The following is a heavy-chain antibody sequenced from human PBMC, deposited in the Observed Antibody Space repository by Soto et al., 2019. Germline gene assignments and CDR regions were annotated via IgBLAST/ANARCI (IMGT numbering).Heavy chain of an antibody. V-gene: IGHV3-9*01. D-gene: IGHD3-22*01. CDR2: ISWNSGSI. CDR3: AKDIVPDDSSGPDAFDI. J-gene: IGHJ3*02. Sequence: GGSLRLSCAASGFTFDDYAMHWVRQAPGKGLEWVSGISWNSGSIGYADSVKGRFTISRDNAKNSLYLQMNSLRAEDTALYYCAKDIVPDDSSGPDAFDIWGQGTMVTVS. CDR1: GFTFDDYA.